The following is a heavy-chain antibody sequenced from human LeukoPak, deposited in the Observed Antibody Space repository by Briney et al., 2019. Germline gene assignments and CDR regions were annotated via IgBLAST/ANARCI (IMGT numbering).Heavy chain of an antibody. CDR1: GGSISSGGYY. Sequence: SQTLSLTCTVSGGSISSGGYYWSWIRQPPGTGLEWIGYIYHSGSTYYNPSLKSRVTISVDRSKNQFSLKLSSVTAADTAVYYCASTIFGVVTYFGYWGQGTLVTVSS. J-gene: IGHJ4*02. D-gene: IGHD3-3*01. CDR3: ASTIFGVVTYFGY. CDR2: IYHSGST. V-gene: IGHV4-30-2*01.